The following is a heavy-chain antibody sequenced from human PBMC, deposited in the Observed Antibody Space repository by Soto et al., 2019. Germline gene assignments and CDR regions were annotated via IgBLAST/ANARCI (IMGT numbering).Heavy chain of an antibody. CDR1: GYTFTSYD. CDR3: ARTLYGANVYY. Sequence: QVQLVQSGAEVKKPGASVKVSCEASGYTFTSYDINCGRQATGQGLEWMGWMKPNSGNTGYAQKCQGRVTMTRNTSISTAEMTLPSMRSEDTAVYYCARTLYGANVYYLGQGTLGTFSS. D-gene: IGHD4-17*01. V-gene: IGHV1-8*01. CDR2: MKPNSGNT. J-gene: IGHJ4*02.